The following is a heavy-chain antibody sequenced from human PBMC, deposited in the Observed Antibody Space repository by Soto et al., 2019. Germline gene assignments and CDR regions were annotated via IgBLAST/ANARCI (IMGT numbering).Heavy chain of an antibody. Sequence: EVQVLESGGGSVQPGGSLRLSCAASGFTFSNFAMSWVRHAPGKGLEWVSEITGSTGTTYYADSVKGRFIISRDNSKNSNQLQMNSLRAEGTAVYYCAKDTSSSPYYMDVWGKGTTVTVSS. CDR1: GFTFSNFA. J-gene: IGHJ6*03. V-gene: IGHV3-23*01. CDR3: AKDTSSSPYYMDV. D-gene: IGHD2-2*01. CDR2: ITGSTGTT.